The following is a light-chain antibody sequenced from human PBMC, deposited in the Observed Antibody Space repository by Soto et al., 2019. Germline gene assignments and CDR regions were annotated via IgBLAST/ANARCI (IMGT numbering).Light chain of an antibody. CDR3: VSFTSSTTYV. CDR2: DVT. CDR1: SSDVGGSNH. Sequence: QSALTQSASVSDSPGQSITISCTGTSSDVGGSNHVSWYQQHPGKAPKLMIYDVTNRPSGVSHRFSGSKSGSTASLIISGLQAEDEADYYCVSFTSSTTYVFGTGTKLTVL. V-gene: IGLV2-14*01. J-gene: IGLJ1*01.